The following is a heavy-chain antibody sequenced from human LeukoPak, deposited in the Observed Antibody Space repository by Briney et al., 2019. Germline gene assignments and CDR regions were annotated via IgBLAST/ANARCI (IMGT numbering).Heavy chain of an antibody. CDR3: ASNSFEYYGSGSYSVDY. CDR2: IYYSGST. CDR1: GGSISSYY. J-gene: IGHJ4*02. D-gene: IGHD3-10*01. Sequence: SETLSLTCTVSGGSISSYYWSWIRQPPGKGLEWIGYIYYSGSTNYNPSLKSRVTISLDTSKNQFSLKLSSVTAADTAVYYCASNSFEYYGSGSYSVDYWGQGTLVTVSS. V-gene: IGHV4-59*12.